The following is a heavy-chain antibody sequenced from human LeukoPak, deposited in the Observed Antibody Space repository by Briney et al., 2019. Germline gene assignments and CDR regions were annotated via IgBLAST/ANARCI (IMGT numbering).Heavy chain of an antibody. V-gene: IGHV4-34*01. CDR1: GGSFSGYY. J-gene: IGHJ4*02. CDR2: INHSGST. CDR3: AREGSGGTIYYFDY. Sequence: MASETLSLTCAVYGGSFSGYYWSWIRQPPGKGLEWIGEINHSGSTNYNPSLKSRVTISVDTSKNQFSLKLSSVTAADTAVYYCAREGSGGTIYYFDYWGQGTLVTVSS. D-gene: IGHD3-9*01.